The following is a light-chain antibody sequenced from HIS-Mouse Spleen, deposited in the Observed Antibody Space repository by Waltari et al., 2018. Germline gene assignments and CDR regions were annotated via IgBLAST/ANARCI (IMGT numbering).Light chain of an antibody. CDR3: LSADSSGTWV. CDR1: ALPKKN. V-gene: IGLV3-16*01. Sequence: SYELTHPPSGPVSLGQLARIPCAREALPKKNAYWYQQKPGQFPVLVIYKDSERPSGIPERFSGSSSGTIVTLTISGVQAEDEADYYCLSADSSGTWVFGGGTKLTVL. J-gene: IGLJ3*02. CDR2: KDS.